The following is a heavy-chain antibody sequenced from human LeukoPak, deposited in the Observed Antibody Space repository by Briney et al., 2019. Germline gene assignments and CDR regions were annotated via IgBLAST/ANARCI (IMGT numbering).Heavy chain of an antibody. CDR3: ARHALIGDFWSGYFDY. V-gene: IGHV1-69*05. CDR1: GYTFTSYD. CDR2: IIPIFGTA. J-gene: IGHJ4*02. Sequence: ASVKVSCKASGYTFTSYDINWVRQAPGQGLEWMGRIIPIFGTANYAQKFQGRVTITTDESTSTAYMELSSLRSEDTAVYYCARHALIGDFWSGYFDYWGQGTLVTVSS. D-gene: IGHD3-3*01.